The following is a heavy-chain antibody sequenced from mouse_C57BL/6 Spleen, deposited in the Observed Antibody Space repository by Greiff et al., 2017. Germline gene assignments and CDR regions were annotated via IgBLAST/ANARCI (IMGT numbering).Heavy chain of an antibody. Sequence: QVQLKQSGAELVRPGSSVKLSCKASGYTFTSYWMHWVKQRPIQGLEWIGNIDPSDSETHYNQKFKDKATLTVDKSSSTAYMQLSSLTSEDSAVYYCARDYGSSPFWYFDVWGTGTTVTVSS. CDR1: GYTFTSYW. D-gene: IGHD1-1*01. CDR3: ARDYGSSPFWYFDV. J-gene: IGHJ1*03. V-gene: IGHV1-52*01. CDR2: IDPSDSET.